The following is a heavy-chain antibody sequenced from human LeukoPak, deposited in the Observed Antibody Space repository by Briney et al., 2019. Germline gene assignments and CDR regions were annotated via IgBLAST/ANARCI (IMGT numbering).Heavy chain of an antibody. V-gene: IGHV1-2*02. J-gene: IGHJ4*02. Sequence: ASVRVSCKASGYSFSDNYMHWVRQAPGQGLEWMGWINPNTGGTNFPQKFQDRVTMTTDTSISTAYMELSRLRSDDTAVYYCARVQIRSSWSFSFYYFDYWGQGTLVTVSS. CDR2: INPNTGGT. D-gene: IGHD2-2*01. CDR3: ARVQIRSSWSFSFYYFDY. CDR1: GYSFSDNY.